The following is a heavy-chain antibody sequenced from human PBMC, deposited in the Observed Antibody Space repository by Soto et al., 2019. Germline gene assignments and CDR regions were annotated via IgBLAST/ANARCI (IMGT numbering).Heavy chain of an antibody. D-gene: IGHD3-22*01. CDR1: GFTFSSYA. CDR2: ISGSGGST. CDR3: AKVPDYYDSSGYPTLTWYFDL. Sequence: GGSLRLSCAASGFTFSSYAMSWVRQAPGKGLEWVSAISGSGGSTYYADSVKGRFTISRDNSKNTLYLQMNSLRAEDTAVYYCAKVPDYYDSSGYPTLTWYFDLWGRGTLVTVSS. V-gene: IGHV3-23*01. J-gene: IGHJ2*01.